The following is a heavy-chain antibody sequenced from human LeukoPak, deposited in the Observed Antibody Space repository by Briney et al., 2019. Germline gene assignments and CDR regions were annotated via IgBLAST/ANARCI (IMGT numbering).Heavy chain of an antibody. CDR2: ISAYNGNT. V-gene: IGHV1-18*01. CDR3: ARARYYGSGSFYGMDV. D-gene: IGHD3-10*01. CDR1: GYTFTSYG. Sequence: ASVNVSCKASGYTFTSYGISWVRQAPGQGLEWMGWISAYNGNTNYAQKLQGRVTMTTDTSTSTAYMELRSLRSDDTAVYYCARARYYGSGSFYGMDVWGQGTTVTVSS. J-gene: IGHJ6*02.